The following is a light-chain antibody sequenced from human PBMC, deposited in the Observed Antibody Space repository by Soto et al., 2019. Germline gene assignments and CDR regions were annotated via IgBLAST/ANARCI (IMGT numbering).Light chain of an antibody. CDR3: QQYDNWPWT. Sequence: EIVMTQSPATLSVSPGGRATLSCRASQSIGDTLAWYQQKPGQAPRLLIYGASSRVTGFPARFSGSGSGTDFTLTISSLQSDEFAVYYCQQYDNWPWTFGQGTKVEIK. CDR1: QSIGDT. J-gene: IGKJ1*01. CDR2: GAS. V-gene: IGKV3-15*01.